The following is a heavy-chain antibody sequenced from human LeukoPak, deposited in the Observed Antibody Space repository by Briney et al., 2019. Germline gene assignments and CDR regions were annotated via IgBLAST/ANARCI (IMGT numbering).Heavy chain of an antibody. V-gene: IGHV3-23*01. D-gene: IGHD6-19*01. CDR1: GFTFSSYD. CDR2: IRPSGDDT. Sequence: GGSLRLPCAASGFTFSSYDMTWVRQAPGRGLEWVSSIRPSGDDTYYGDSVKGRFTISRDNSKNTVYLQMNNMRVDDTAVYYCARVAGWHWFDPWGQGTLVTVSS. CDR3: ARVAGWHWFDP. J-gene: IGHJ5*02.